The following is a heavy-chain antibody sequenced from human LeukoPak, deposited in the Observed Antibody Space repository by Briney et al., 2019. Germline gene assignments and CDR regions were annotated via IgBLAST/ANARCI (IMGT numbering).Heavy chain of an antibody. Sequence: GGSLRLSCVASGFTFNSYAMNWVRQAPGKGLEWVSAISGSGGSTYYADSVKGRFTTSRDNSKNTLYLQMNSLRAEDTAVYYCAKDYKSRAVAGTLWFDPWGQGTLVTVSS. CDR2: ISGSGGST. V-gene: IGHV3-23*01. CDR3: AKDYKSRAVAGTLWFDP. D-gene: IGHD6-19*01. CDR1: GFTFNSYA. J-gene: IGHJ5*02.